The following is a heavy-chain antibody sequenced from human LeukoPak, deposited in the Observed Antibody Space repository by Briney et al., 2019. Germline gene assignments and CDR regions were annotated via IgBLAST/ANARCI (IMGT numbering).Heavy chain of an antibody. V-gene: IGHV3-21*01. J-gene: IGHJ3*02. CDR1: GFTFSSYS. CDR3: ASCSSTSCRLDAFDI. Sequence: PEGSLRLSCAASGFTFSSYSMNWVRQAPGKGLEWVSSISSSSSYIYYADSVKGRFTISRDNAKNSLYLQMNSLRAEDTAVYYSASCSSTSCRLDAFDIWGQGTMVTVSS. D-gene: IGHD2-2*01. CDR2: ISSSSSYI.